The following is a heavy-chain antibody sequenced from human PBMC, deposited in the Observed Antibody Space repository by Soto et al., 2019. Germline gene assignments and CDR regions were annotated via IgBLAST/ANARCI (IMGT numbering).Heavy chain of an antibody. CDR3: TRDASRDSSARGWFDP. D-gene: IGHD6-13*01. Sequence: GGSLRLSCAASGFTVRSFTMNWVRQAPGKGLEWVSTISSNSAYIYYTDALRGRFTISRDNAKNSLHLQMNSLRAEDTAVYYCTRDASRDSSARGWFDPWGPGTLVTVSS. J-gene: IGHJ5*02. V-gene: IGHV3-21*01. CDR2: ISSNSAYI. CDR1: GFTVRSFT.